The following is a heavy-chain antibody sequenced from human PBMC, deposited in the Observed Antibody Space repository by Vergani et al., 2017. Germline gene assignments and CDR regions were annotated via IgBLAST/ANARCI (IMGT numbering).Heavy chain of an antibody. V-gene: IGHV1-69*13. D-gene: IGHD1-26*01. J-gene: IGHJ4*02. CDR3: ASGWEGLDH. CDR2: IIPIFSAT. Sequence: QVHLVQSGSEVKKPGSSVKVSCNASRGTFSSYAISWVRQAPGQGLEWIGRIIPIFSATKYAQKFQGRVTITADESTSTAYMELSSLTSEDTAVYYCASGWEGLDHWGQGTLVTVSS. CDR1: RGTFSSYA.